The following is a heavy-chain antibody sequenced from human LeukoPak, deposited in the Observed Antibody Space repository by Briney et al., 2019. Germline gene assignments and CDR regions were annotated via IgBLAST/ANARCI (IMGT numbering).Heavy chain of an antibody. CDR1: GGSISSSSYY. CDR2: IYYSGST. Sequence: PSETLSLTCTVSGGSISSSSYYWGWIRQPPGKGLEWIGSIYYSGSTYYNPSLKSRVTISVDTSKNQFSLNLSSVTAADTAVYYCARGAVAGKMSWFDPWGQGTLVTVSS. J-gene: IGHJ5*02. D-gene: IGHD6-19*01. CDR3: ARGAVAGKMSWFDP. V-gene: IGHV4-39*07.